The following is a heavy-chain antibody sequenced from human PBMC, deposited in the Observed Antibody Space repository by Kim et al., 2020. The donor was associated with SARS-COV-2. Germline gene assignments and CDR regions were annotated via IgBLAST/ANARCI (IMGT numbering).Heavy chain of an antibody. J-gene: IGHJ4*01. D-gene: IGHD2-2*01. CDR1: GGSISGYF. CDR2: INYSGST. V-gene: IGHV4-59*01. CDR3: ARDRIGYCSSIICSPYFD. Sequence: SETLSLTCTVSGGSISGYFWSWIRQPPGKGLEWIGYINYSGSTHYNPSLMSRVTISVDTSKNQFSLKLSSVTAADTAVYYCARDRIGYCSSIICSPYFD.